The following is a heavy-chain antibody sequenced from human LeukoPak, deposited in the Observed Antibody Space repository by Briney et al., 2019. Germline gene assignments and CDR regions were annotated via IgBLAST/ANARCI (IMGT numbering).Heavy chain of an antibody. CDR3: ATWAYSSSSASDY. Sequence: PSETLSLTCTVSVGSNSRGRYYWSWIPQHPGKGLEWIGYIYYSGSTYYNPSLKSRVTISVDTSKNQFSLKLSSVTAADTAVYYCATWAYSSSSASDYWGQGTLVTVSS. CDR2: IYYSGST. CDR1: VGSNSRGRYY. D-gene: IGHD6-6*01. V-gene: IGHV4-31*03. J-gene: IGHJ4*02.